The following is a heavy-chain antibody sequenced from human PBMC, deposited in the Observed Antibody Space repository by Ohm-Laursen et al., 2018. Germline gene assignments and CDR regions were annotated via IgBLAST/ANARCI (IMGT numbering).Heavy chain of an antibody. D-gene: IGHD2-2*02. CDR3: ARDIGVGYCSSTSCYIYYGMDV. CDR1: GYTFTSYG. V-gene: IGHV1-18*01. Sequence: GASVKVSCKVSGYTFTSYGISWVRQAPGQGLEWMGWISAYNGNTNYAQKLQGRVTMTTDTSTSTAYMELRSLRSDDTAVYYCARDIGVGYCSSTSCYIYYGMDVWGQGTTVTVSS. CDR2: ISAYNGNT. J-gene: IGHJ6*02.